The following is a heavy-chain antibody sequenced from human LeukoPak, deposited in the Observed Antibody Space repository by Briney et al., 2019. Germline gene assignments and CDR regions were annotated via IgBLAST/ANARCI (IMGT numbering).Heavy chain of an antibody. D-gene: IGHD5-24*01. CDR2: TYYRSKWYN. Sequence: SQTLSLTCAISGDSVSTNSVAWNWIRQSPSRGLEWLGRTYYRSKWYNDYAGSVKSRITINPDTSKNQFSLHLKSVTPEDTAVYYCARELDGYNSKPLDYWGQGTLVTVSS. J-gene: IGHJ4*02. CDR3: ARELDGYNSKPLDY. CDR1: GDSVSTNSVA. V-gene: IGHV6-1*01.